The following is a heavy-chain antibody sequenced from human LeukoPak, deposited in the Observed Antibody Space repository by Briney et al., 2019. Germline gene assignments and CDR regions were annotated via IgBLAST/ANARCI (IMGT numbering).Heavy chain of an antibody. V-gene: IGHV3-23*01. CDR3: AKGYCTNGVCYAEGYYMDV. CDR1: GFTFSSYA. Sequence: GGSLRLSCAASGFTFSSYAMSWVRQAPGKGLEWVSAISGSGGSTYYADSVKGRFTISRDNSKNTLYLQMNSLRADDTAVYYCAKGYCTNGVCYAEGYYMDVWGKGTTVTVSS. D-gene: IGHD2-8*01. J-gene: IGHJ6*03. CDR2: ISGSGGST.